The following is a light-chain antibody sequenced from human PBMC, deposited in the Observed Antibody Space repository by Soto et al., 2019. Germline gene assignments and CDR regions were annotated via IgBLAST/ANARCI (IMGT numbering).Light chain of an antibody. V-gene: IGKV1-39*01. CDR3: QQSYSIPYT. CDR2: VVS. J-gene: IGKJ2*01. Sequence: DIQLTQSPSSLSASVGDRVTITCRASQTISRNLNWYQQKPGEAPRPLMYVVSTLQGGVPSRFSGGESGTDYTLTISSVQPDDFATYYCQQSYSIPYTFGQGTKLEIK. CDR1: QTISRN.